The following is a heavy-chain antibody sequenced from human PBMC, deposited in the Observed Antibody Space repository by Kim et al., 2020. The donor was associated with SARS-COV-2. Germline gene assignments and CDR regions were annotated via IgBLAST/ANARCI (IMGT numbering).Heavy chain of an antibody. D-gene: IGHD2-2*01. CDR3: AKDLAPLVPSSMDY. CDR1: GSTFSSYA. Sequence: GGSLRLSXAXSGSTFSSYAMSWVRQAPGKGLEWVSAISGSGGSTYYADSVKGRFTISRDNSKNTLYLQMNSLRAEDTAVYYCAKDLAPLVPSSMDYWGQGTLVTVSS. J-gene: IGHJ4*02. CDR2: ISGSGGST. V-gene: IGHV3-23*01.